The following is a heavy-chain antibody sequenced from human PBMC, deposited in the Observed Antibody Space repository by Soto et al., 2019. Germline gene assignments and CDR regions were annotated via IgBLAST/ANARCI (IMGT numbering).Heavy chain of an antibody. CDR1: GFSVGGNY. D-gene: IGHD2-21*01. V-gene: IGHV3-53*01. Sequence: EERLVQSGGGLVQPGGSLRLSCAAYGFSVGGNYMSWVRQAPGKGLELVSLIYSGGNPYYADSMKDRFTLSRDNSNNMLYLQMDCLRAEDTDVYDYERGPNSACWGQGTLVIVSS. CDR2: IYSGGNP. CDR3: ERGPNSAC. J-gene: IGHJ4*02.